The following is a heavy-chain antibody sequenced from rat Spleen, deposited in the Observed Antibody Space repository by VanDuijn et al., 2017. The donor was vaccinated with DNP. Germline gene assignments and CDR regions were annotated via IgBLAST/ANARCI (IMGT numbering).Heavy chain of an antibody. CDR3: TRPDYSDGSYYYGWFAY. J-gene: IGHJ3*01. CDR1: GFIFSNYW. V-gene: IGHV5-31*01. D-gene: IGHD1-12*02. CDR2: ISYDGSRT. Sequence: EVQLVESGGGPVQPGRSLKISCIASGFIFSNYWMTWIRQAPGRGLEWVASISYDGSRTFFRDSVKGRFTISRDNAKSTLYLQMDSLRSEDTATYYCTRPDYSDGSYYYGWFAYWGQGTLVTVSS.